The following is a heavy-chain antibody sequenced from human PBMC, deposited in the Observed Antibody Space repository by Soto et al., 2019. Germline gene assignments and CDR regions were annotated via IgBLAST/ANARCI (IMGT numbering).Heavy chain of an antibody. CDR3: ARARITIFGVVPGAFDI. J-gene: IGHJ3*02. V-gene: IGHV3-21*01. CDR2: ISSSSYI. D-gene: IGHD3-3*01. CDR1: GFTFSSYS. Sequence: PGGSLRLSCAASGFTFSSYSMNWVRQAPGKGLEWVSSISSSSYIYYADSVKGRFTISRDNAKNPLYLQMNSLRAEDTAVYYCARARITIFGVVPGAFDIWGQGTMVTVSS.